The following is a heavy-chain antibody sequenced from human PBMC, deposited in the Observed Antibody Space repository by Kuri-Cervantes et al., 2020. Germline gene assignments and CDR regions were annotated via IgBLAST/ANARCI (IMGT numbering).Heavy chain of an antibody. J-gene: IGHJ6*03. CDR2: INRGGST. CDR3: ARDRGIVGVGDYYMDV. Sequence: SETLSLTCAVYGGSFSGYYWSWIRQPPGKGLEWIGEINRGGSTNYNPSLKSRVTISVDTSKNQFSLKLSSVTAADTAVYYCARDRGIVGVGDYYMDVWGKGTTVTVSS. D-gene: IGHD2-15*01. V-gene: IGHV4-34*01. CDR1: GGSFSGYY.